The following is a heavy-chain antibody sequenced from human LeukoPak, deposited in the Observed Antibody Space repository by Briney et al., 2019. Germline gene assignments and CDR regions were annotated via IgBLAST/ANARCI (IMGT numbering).Heavy chain of an antibody. CDR3: ARKAGIAMVRGSYAFDI. CDR2: IRYDGSYK. V-gene: IGHV3-30*02. D-gene: IGHD3-10*01. Sequence: GGSLRLSCAASGFTFNSYAMHWVRQAPGKGLEWVAFIRYDGSYKYYADSVKGRFTISRDNSKNTLYLQMNGLRTEDTAVYYCARKAGIAMVRGSYAFDIWGQGTMVTVSS. CDR1: GFTFNSYA. J-gene: IGHJ3*02.